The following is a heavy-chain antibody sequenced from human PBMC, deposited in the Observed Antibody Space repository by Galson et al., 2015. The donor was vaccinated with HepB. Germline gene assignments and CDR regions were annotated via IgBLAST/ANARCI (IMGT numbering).Heavy chain of an antibody. J-gene: IGHJ6*02. CDR2: ISGSGGTT. Sequence: SLRLSCAASGFALTNYAMSWVRQAPGKGLEWVSSISGSGGTTYYADSVRGRFAISRDNSKNTLYLQMNSLRAEDTAVYYCAKDLWLCSVGNRCSLFYGMDVWGRGTTVTVSS. D-gene: IGHD2-15*01. CDR3: AKDLWLCSVGNRCSLFYGMDV. V-gene: IGHV3-23*01. CDR1: GFALTNYA.